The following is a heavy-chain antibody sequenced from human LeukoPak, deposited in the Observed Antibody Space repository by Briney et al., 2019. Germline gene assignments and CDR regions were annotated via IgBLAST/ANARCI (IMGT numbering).Heavy chain of an antibody. CDR1: GGSFSGYY. CDR2: IYYSGST. J-gene: IGHJ4*02. V-gene: IGHV4-59*01. CDR3: ARDLAAAGIFAFDY. Sequence: SETLSLTCAVSGGSFSGYYWSWIRQPPGKGLEWIGYIYYSGSTNYNPSLKSRVTISVDTSKNQFSLKLSSVTAADTAVYYCARDLAAAGIFAFDYWGQGTLVTVSS. D-gene: IGHD6-13*01.